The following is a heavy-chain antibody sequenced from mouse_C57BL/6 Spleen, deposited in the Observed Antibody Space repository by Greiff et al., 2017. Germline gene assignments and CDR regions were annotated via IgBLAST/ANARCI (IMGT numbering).Heavy chain of an antibody. Sequence: QVQLQQPGAELVMPGASVKLSCKASGYTFTSYWMHWVKQRPGQGLEWIGEIDPSYSYTNYNQKFKGKSTLTVDKSSSTAYMQLSSLTSEDSAVYYCARSDGYLYAMYYWGQGTSVTVSS. CDR2: IDPSYSYT. J-gene: IGHJ4*01. CDR3: ARSDGYLYAMYY. CDR1: GYTFTSYW. D-gene: IGHD2-3*01. V-gene: IGHV1-69*01.